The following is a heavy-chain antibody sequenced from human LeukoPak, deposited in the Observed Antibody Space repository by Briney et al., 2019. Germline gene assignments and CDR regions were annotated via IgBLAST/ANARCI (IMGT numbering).Heavy chain of an antibody. CDR2: ISPSGGST. J-gene: IGHJ4*02. D-gene: IGHD3-10*01. V-gene: IGHV1-46*01. Sequence: GASVKVSCKASGYTFTSYYMHWVRQAPGQGLEWMGIISPSGGSTSYAQKFQGKVTMTRDTSTGTVYMELSSLRSEDTAVYYCARDPSEHYYGSGSYVYFDYWGQGTLVTVSS. CDR1: GYTFTSYY. CDR3: ARDPSEHYYGSGSYVYFDY.